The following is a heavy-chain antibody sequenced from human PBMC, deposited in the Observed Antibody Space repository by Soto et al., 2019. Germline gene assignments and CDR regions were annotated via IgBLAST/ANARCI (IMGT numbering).Heavy chain of an antibody. D-gene: IGHD3-22*01. Sequence: GGSLRLSCAASGFTFSSYAMHWVRQAPGKGLEWVAVISYDGSNKYYADSVKGRFTISRDNSKNTLYLQMNSLRAEDTAVYYCARCLKETGDSSLDYWGQGTLVTVSS. V-gene: IGHV3-30-3*01. CDR1: GFTFSSYA. CDR2: ISYDGSNK. J-gene: IGHJ4*02. CDR3: ARCLKETGDSSLDY.